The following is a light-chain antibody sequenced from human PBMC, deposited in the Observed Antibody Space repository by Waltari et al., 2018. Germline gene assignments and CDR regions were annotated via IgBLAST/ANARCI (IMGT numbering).Light chain of an antibody. CDR1: QRVNLY. CDR2: DTS. V-gene: IGKV3-11*01. CDR3: QQRRNWPLT. J-gene: IGKJ4*01. Sequence: SCRASQRVNLYLAWYQQRPGQAPRLLILDTSQRATCIPARFNGSGSETDFTLPLSSLKPEDSAVYYCQQRRNWPLTFGGGTKVEIK.